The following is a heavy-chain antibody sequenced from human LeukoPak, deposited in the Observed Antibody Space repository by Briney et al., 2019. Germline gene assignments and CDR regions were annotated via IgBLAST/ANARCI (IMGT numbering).Heavy chain of an antibody. CDR1: GGTFSSYA. CDR3: ARELVYYYYMDV. CDR2: IIPIFGTA. V-gene: IGHV1-69*06. J-gene: IGHJ6*03. Sequence: SVKVSCKASGGTFSSYAISWVRQAPGQGLEWMGGIIPIFGTANYAQKFQGRVTITADKSTSTAYMELSSLRSEDTAVYYCARELVYYYYMDVWGKGTTVTVSS.